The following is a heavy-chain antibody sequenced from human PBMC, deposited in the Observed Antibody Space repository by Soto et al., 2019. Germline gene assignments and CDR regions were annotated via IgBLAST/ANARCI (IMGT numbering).Heavy chain of an antibody. CDR1: GFTFSSYA. J-gene: IGHJ6*02. CDR2: LIGSGGST. CDR3: ANATDCTGGGCNLPSYGLDV. Sequence: EVQLLESGGGLMQPGGSLRLSCAASGFTFSSYAMNWVRQAPGKGLEWVSALIGSGGSTYYADSVEGRFTISRDNSKNTLYPQMNSLRVDDTAVYYCANATDCTGGGCNLPSYGLDVWGQGTTVTVSS. D-gene: IGHD2-8*02. V-gene: IGHV3-23*01.